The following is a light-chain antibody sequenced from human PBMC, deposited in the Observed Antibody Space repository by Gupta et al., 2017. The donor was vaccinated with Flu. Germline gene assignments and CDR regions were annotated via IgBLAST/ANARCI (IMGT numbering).Light chain of an antibody. Sequence: EVVLTQSPGTLSLSPGERATLSCRASQTVSSTYLAWYQQKFFQAPRLLIYGASSRVTGIPDRFSGSGSGTDFTLTISILDPEDFTVYYCQQDQDSRVSFGHGTKVDIK. CDR3: QQDQDSRVS. V-gene: IGKV3-20*01. CDR2: GAS. CDR1: QTVSSTY. J-gene: IGKJ3*01.